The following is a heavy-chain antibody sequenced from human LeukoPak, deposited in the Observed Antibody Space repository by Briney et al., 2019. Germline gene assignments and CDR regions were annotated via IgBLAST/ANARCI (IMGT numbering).Heavy chain of an antibody. J-gene: IGHJ4*02. CDR1: GYSFTSYW. Sequence: GESLKISCKGSGYSFTSYWIGWVRQMPRKGLEWMGIIYPGDSDTRYSPSFQGQVTISADKSISTAYLQWSSLKASDTAMYYCARQYGGNSPLSSFFDYWGQGTLVTVSS. V-gene: IGHV5-51*01. CDR2: IYPGDSDT. D-gene: IGHD4-23*01. CDR3: ARQYGGNSPLSSFFDY.